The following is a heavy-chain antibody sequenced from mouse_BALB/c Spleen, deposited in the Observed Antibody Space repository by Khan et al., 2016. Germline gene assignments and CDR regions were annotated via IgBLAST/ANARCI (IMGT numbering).Heavy chain of an antibody. J-gene: IGHJ4*01. CDR3: PRGYYGSSEGNVYAMDY. CDR1: GFNIKDSY. CDR2: IDPANGNT. Sequence: VQLKESGAELVKPGASVRLSCTTPGFNIKDSYIHWVKQRPEQGLEWIGRIDPANGNTEYAPKFKGKATLTADTSSNTAYLQLSSMTSEDTAIYYCPRGYYGSSEGNVYAMDYWVQGTSITVSS. D-gene: IGHD1-1*02. V-gene: IGHV14-3*02.